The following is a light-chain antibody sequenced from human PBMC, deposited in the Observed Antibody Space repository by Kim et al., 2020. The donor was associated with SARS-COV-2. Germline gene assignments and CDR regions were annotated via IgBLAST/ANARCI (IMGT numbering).Light chain of an antibody. CDR2: EDN. CDR1: SGSIASNY. Sequence: NFMLTQPHSVSESPGKTVTISCTRSSGSIASNYVQWYQQRPGSAPTTVIYEDNQRPSGVPDRFSGSIDSSSNSASLTISGLKTEDEADYYCQSYDSSSLLVFGGGTQLTVL. CDR3: QSYDSSSLLV. J-gene: IGLJ3*02. V-gene: IGLV6-57*04.